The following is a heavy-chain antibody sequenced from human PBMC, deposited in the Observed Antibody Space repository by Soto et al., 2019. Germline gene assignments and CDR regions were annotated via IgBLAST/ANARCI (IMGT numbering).Heavy chain of an antibody. CDR2: FYYRGST. V-gene: IGHV4-59*01. Sequence: SETLSLTCTVSGGSISSYYWSWIRQPPGKGLEWIGYFYYRGSTNYNPSLKSRVTISVDTSKNQFSLKLSSVTAADTAVYYCARAGFYYYYGMDVWGQGTTVTVSS. CDR3: ARAGFYYYYGMDV. CDR1: GGSISSYY. J-gene: IGHJ6*02.